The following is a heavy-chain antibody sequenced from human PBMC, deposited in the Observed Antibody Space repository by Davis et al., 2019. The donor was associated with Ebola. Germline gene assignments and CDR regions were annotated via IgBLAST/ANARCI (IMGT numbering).Heavy chain of an antibody. CDR3: ARGALGVTTRHFDY. CDR2: ISSSSSYI. D-gene: IGHD4-17*01. J-gene: IGHJ4*02. CDR1: GFTFSSYS. V-gene: IGHV3-21*01. Sequence: GESLKISCAASGFTFSSYSMNWVRQAPGKGLEWVSSISSSSSYIYYAGSVKGRFTISRDNAKNSLYLQMNSLRAEDTAVYYCARGALGVTTRHFDYWGQGTLVTVSS.